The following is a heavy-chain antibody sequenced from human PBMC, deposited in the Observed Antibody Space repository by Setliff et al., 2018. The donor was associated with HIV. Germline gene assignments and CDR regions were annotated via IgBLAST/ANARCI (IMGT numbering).Heavy chain of an antibody. V-gene: IGHV3-30*04. D-gene: IGHD6-19*01. Sequence: PGGSLRLSCEASGFSFSSYTMNWVRQAPGKGLEWVAVILYDGSNKYYADSVKGRFTISRDNLKKRVYLQMSSLRAEDTAVYFCAREATPRHSSGWVYFDYWGQGMMVTVSS. CDR3: AREATPRHSSGWVYFDY. CDR1: GFSFSSYT. CDR2: ILYDGSNK. J-gene: IGHJ4*02.